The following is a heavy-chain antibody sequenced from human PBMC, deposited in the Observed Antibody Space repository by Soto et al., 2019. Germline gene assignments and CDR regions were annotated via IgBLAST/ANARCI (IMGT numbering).Heavy chain of an antibody. CDR2: IYTSGTT. CDR1: GGFISSYY. Sequence: SETLSLTCSVSGGFISSYYWSWIRQPAGKGLEWIGRIYTSGTTNYNPSLKSRVTMSLDTSKNQFSLKLSSVAAADTAVYYCARPSDRSIIYSMDVCGQGPTVPVSS. D-gene: IGHD2-15*01. V-gene: IGHV4-4*07. J-gene: IGHJ6*02. CDR3: ARPSDRSIIYSMDV.